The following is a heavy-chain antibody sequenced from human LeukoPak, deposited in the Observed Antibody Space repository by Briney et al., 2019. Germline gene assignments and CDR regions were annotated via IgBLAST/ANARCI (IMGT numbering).Heavy chain of an antibody. CDR1: GFTFSDSA. Sequence: GGSLRLSCAASGFTFSDSAMHWVRQASGKGLEWVGRIRSKANSYATSYAASLKGRFTISRDDSKNTAYLQMNSLKTEDTAVYYCAREHSGYDFPGRDYYYMDVWGKGTTVTVSS. CDR2: IRSKANSYAT. CDR3: AREHSGYDFPGRDYYYMDV. D-gene: IGHD5-12*01. J-gene: IGHJ6*03. V-gene: IGHV3-73*01.